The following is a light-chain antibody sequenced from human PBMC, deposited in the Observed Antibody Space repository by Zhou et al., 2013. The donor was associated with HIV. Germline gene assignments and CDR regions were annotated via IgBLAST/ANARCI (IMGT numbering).Light chain of an antibody. CDR2: GAS. V-gene: IGKV1-6*01. CDR3: LQDNNYPRT. J-gene: IGKJ1*01. CDR1: QDIRND. Sequence: AIQMTQSPSSLSASVGDRVTITCRASQDIRNDLAWYQQKPGKAPKLLIYGASILQTEVPSRFSGSGFGTTFILTIGSLQPEDIATYYCLQDNNYPRTFGQGTKVEMK.